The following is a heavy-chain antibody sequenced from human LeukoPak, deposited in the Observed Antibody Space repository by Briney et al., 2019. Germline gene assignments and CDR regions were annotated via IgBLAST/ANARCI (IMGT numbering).Heavy chain of an antibody. D-gene: IGHD6-13*01. J-gene: IGHJ4*02. CDR3: YHSSRGGHFDY. V-gene: IGHV3-66*01. CDR2: IYSGGST. CDR1: GFTVSSNY. Sequence: PGGSLRLSCAASGFTVSSNYMSWVRQAPGKGLEWVSVIYSGGSTYYADSVKGRFTISRDNSKNTLYLQMNSLRAEDTAVYYCYHSSRGGHFDYWGQGTLVTVSS.